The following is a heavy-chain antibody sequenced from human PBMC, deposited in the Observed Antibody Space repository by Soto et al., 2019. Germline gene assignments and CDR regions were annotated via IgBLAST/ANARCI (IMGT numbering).Heavy chain of an antibody. CDR1: IFNISF. D-gene: IGHD2-2*02. J-gene: IGHJ3*02. CDR2: IDPPDSYT. V-gene: IGHV5-10-1*01. CDR3: ARPDCSSTSCYNGVACDI. Sequence: IFNISFRRCVLRLDRSGLEWMGRIDPPDSYTNYSPSFQGHVTISADKSISTAYLQWRSLKASDTAMYYCARPDCSSTSCYNGVACDIWGHGTRVNVSP.